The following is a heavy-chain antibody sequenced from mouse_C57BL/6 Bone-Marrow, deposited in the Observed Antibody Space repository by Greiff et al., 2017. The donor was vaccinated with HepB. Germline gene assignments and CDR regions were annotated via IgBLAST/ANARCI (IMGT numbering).Heavy chain of an antibody. CDR1: GFTFSDYG. J-gene: IGHJ1*03. CDR2: ISSGSSTI. Sequence: EVMLVESGGGLVKPGGSLKLSCAASGFTFSDYGMHWVRQAPEKGLEWVAYISSGSSTIYYADTVKGRFTISRDNAKTTLFLQMTSLRSEDTAMYYCAEYGGYFDGWGTGTTVTVSS. D-gene: IGHD1-2*01. CDR3: AEYGGYFDG. V-gene: IGHV5-17*01.